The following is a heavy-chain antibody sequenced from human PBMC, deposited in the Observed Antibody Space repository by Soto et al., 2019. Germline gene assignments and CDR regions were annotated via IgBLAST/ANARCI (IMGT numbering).Heavy chain of an antibody. CDR3: ARGGRWLPLGLDI. D-gene: IGHD5-12*01. Sequence: ASETLSLTCTVSCGSVSSGSYYWSWIRQPPGKGLEWIGYIYYSGSTNYNPSLKSRVTISVDTSKNQFSLKLSSVTAADTAVYYCARGGRWLPLGLDIWGQGTMVT. J-gene: IGHJ3*02. V-gene: IGHV4-61*01. CDR2: IYYSGST. CDR1: CGSVSSGSYY.